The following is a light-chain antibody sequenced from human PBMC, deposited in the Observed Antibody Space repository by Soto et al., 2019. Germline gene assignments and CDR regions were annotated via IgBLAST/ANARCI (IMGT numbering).Light chain of an antibody. CDR1: SSDIGRYNY. Sequence: QSVLTQPPSASGSPGQSVTISCTGTSSDIGRYNYVSWYQQHPGKAPKLIVFEVAQRPTGVPDRFSASKSGNTASLTVSGLQAEDEADYYFSSYAGDNRLVFGGGTKLTVL. J-gene: IGLJ3*02. CDR2: EVA. CDR3: SSYAGDNRLV. V-gene: IGLV2-8*01.